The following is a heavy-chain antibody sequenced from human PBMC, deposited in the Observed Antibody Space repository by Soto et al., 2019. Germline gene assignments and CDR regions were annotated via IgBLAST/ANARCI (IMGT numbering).Heavy chain of an antibody. CDR3: VRATLSWGHYYFRGLGV. J-gene: IGHJ6*02. CDR1: GFMFGTYW. Sequence: PGGSLRLSCAATGFMFGTYWMSWVRQAPGKXLEWVANIKHDGNEKYYADSVKGRFTVSRDNVKNFLHLQMSSLRGDDTGVYFCVRATLSWGHYYFRGLGVRGQGTTGTVFS. V-gene: IGHV3-7*01. D-gene: IGHD3-22*01. CDR2: IKHDGNEK.